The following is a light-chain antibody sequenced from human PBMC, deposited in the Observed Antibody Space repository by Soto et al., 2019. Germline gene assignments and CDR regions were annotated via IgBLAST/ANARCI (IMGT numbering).Light chain of an antibody. J-gene: IGLJ3*02. Sequence: QAVVTQEPSFSVSPGRTVTFTCGLSSGSVSASNYPSWYQQTPGQDPRTLIYSTNTRSSGVPDRFSASILGNKAALTITGAQADDECDYYCVLYMGSGIWVFGGGTQVPVL. CDR3: VLYMGSGIWV. CDR1: SGSVSASNY. V-gene: IGLV8-61*01. CDR2: STN.